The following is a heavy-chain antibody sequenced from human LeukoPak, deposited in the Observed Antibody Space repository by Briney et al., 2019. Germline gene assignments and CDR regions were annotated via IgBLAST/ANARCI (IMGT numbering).Heavy chain of an antibody. Sequence: PGGSLRLSCAASGFTFSSYGMHWVRQAPGKGLEWVAFIRYDGSNKYYADSVKGRFTISRDNSKNTLYLQMNSLRAEDTAVYYCAKVMGIVVVPAAIRGLDAFDIWGQGTMVTVSS. CDR3: AKVMGIVVVPAAIRGLDAFDI. J-gene: IGHJ3*02. D-gene: IGHD2-2*02. V-gene: IGHV3-30*02. CDR1: GFTFSSYG. CDR2: IRYDGSNK.